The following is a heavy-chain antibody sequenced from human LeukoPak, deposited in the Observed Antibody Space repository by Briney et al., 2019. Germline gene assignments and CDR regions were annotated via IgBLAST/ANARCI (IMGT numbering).Heavy chain of an antibody. CDR3: ARSPNLAARPYYFDY. V-gene: IGHV4-59*08. D-gene: IGHD6-6*01. CDR2: IPYSGST. J-gene: IGHJ4*02. CDR1: GGSISSYH. Sequence: SETLSLTCTVSGGSISSYHWSWIRQPPGKGLECIGYIPYSGSTNYNPSPKSRVTISVDTSKNPFSLKLSSVTAADTAVYYCARSPNLAARPYYFDYWGQGTLVTVSS.